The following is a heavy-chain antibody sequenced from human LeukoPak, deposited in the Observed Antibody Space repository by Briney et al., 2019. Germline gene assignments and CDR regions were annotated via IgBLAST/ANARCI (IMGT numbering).Heavy chain of an antibody. V-gene: IGHV3-30*18. CDR2: LSYDGTNK. CDR1: GFTFSSYG. CDR3: AKWAGLSFGPYYMDV. D-gene: IGHD3-16*01. J-gene: IGHJ6*03. Sequence: GGSLRLSCAASGFTFSSYGMHWVRQAPGKGLEWVAVLSYDGTNKYYADSVKGRFTISRDNSKNTLYLQMNSLRPEDTAVYYCAKWAGLSFGPYYMDVWGKGTTVTVSS.